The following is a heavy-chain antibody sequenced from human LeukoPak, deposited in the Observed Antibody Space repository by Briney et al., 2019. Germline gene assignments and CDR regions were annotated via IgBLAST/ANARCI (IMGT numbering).Heavy chain of an antibody. CDR3: AKPSAQPYDYYDSSGYYYGGDYFDY. CDR2: ISGSGGST. J-gene: IGHJ4*02. V-gene: IGHV3-23*01. Sequence: GGSLRLSCAASGFTFSSYAMSWVRPAPGKGLEWVSAISGSGGSTYYADAVKGRFTISRDNSKNTLYLQMNSMRAEDTAVYYCAKPSAQPYDYYDSSGYYYGGDYFDYWGQGTLVTVSS. D-gene: IGHD3-22*01. CDR1: GFTFSSYA.